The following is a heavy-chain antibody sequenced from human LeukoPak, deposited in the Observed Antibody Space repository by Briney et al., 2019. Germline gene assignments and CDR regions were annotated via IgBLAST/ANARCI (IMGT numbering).Heavy chain of an antibody. CDR1: GGTFSSYA. CDR3: ARVGAAAGPFDY. J-gene: IGHJ4*02. D-gene: IGHD6-13*01. V-gene: IGHV1-69*13. Sequence: SLKVSCKASGGTFSSYAISWVRQARGQGLEWMGGIIPIFGTANYAQKFQGRVTITAYESTSTAYMELSSLRSEDTAVYYCARVGAAAGPFDYWGQGTLVTVSS. CDR2: IIPIFGTA.